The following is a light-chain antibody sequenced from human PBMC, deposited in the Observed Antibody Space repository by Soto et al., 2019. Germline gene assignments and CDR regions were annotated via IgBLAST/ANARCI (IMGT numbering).Light chain of an antibody. J-gene: IGKJ4*01. Sequence: EIGLTQSPATLSLSPGEGATLSCRASQSVSRYLAWYQQKPGQAPRLLIHDTSTRATGVPDTFSGSGSGTEFTLTISSLEPEDFAMYYCRQRFSWPPTFGGGTHVEIK. CDR2: DTS. CDR3: RQRFSWPPT. CDR1: QSVSRY. V-gene: IGKV3-11*01.